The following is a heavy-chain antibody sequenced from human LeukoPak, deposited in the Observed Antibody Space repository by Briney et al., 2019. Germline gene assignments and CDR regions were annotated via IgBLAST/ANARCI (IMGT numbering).Heavy chain of an antibody. CDR1: GFTFSTYS. CDR2: ISSSGTYI. J-gene: IGHJ4*02. Sequence: PGGSLRLSCAASGFTFSTYSVNWVRQAPGKGLEWVSSISSSGTYIYYADSVKGRFTISRDNAKNSLYLRMNSLRAEDTAVYYCAVNNWNFDVWGQGTLVTVSS. CDR3: AVNNWNFDV. D-gene: IGHD1-7*01. V-gene: IGHV3-21*01.